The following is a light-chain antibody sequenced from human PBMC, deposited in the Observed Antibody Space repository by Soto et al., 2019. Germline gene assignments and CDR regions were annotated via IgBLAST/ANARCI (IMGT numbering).Light chain of an antibody. CDR2: SNT. Sequence: QLVLTQPPSVPGAPGQTVTISCTGATFDVHWYQQFPGAAPIVLIYSNTNRPSGVPDRFSGSKSGTSASLAIAGLQAEDEGDYYCQTYDSSQSGWVFGGGTKLTVL. J-gene: IGLJ3*02. CDR3: QTYDSSQSGWV. CDR1: TFD. V-gene: IGLV1-40*01.